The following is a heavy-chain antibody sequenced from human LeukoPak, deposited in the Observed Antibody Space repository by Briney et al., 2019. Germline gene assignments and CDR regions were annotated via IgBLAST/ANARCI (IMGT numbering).Heavy chain of an antibody. CDR1: GGSISSGGYY. CDR3: ARATYSSGWYAYYYYGMDV. V-gene: IGHV4-31*03. CDR2: IYYSGST. Sequence: SETLSLTCTVSGGSISSGGYYWSWIRQHPGKGLEWTGYIYYSGSTYYNPSLKSRVTISVDTSKNQFSLKLSSVTAADTAVYYCARATYSSGWYAYYYYGMDVWGQGTTVTVSS. J-gene: IGHJ6*02. D-gene: IGHD6-19*01.